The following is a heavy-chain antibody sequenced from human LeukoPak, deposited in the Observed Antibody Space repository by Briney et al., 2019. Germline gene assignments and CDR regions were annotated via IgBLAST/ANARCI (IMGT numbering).Heavy chain of an antibody. V-gene: IGHV1-69*05. Sequence: GASVKVSCKASGGTFSSYAISWVRQAPGQGLEWMGRIIPIFGTANYAQKFQGRVTITTDESTSTAYMELSSLRSEYTAVYYCARHRPGGSPWPPDYYYYMDVWGKGTTVTVSS. D-gene: IGHD3-16*01. CDR3: ARHRPGGSPWPPDYYYYMDV. CDR1: GGTFSSYA. J-gene: IGHJ6*03. CDR2: IIPIFGTA.